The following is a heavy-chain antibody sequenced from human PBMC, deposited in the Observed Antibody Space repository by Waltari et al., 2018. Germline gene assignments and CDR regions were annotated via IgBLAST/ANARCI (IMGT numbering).Heavy chain of an antibody. Sequence: QLQLQESGPGLVKPSETLSLTCTVSGGSISSSSYYWGWIRQPPGTGLEWIGSIYYSGSNYYNPSLTSRVTISVDTSKNQFSLKLSSVTAADTAVYYCARQYYYDSSGYHRPEYFQHWGQGTLVTVSS. D-gene: IGHD3-22*01. CDR3: ARQYYYDSSGYHRPEYFQH. CDR2: IYYSGSN. J-gene: IGHJ1*01. V-gene: IGHV4-39*07. CDR1: GGSISSSSYY.